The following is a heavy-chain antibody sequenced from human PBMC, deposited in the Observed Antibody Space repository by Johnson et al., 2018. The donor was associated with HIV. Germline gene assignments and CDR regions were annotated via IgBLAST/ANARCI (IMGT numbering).Heavy chain of an antibody. D-gene: IGHD3-22*01. Sequence: QVQLVESGGGVVQPGRSLRLSCAASGFTFSSYAMHWVRQAPGKGLEWVALISYDGSNQYYADSVTGRFSISRDTAKNSLYLQMNSLRAEDTALYYCAREGTEDMIVVVTSRDDAFDIWGQGTMVTVSS. J-gene: IGHJ3*02. CDR1: GFTFSSYA. V-gene: IGHV3-30*04. CDR3: AREGTEDMIVVVTSRDDAFDI. CDR2: ISYDGSNQ.